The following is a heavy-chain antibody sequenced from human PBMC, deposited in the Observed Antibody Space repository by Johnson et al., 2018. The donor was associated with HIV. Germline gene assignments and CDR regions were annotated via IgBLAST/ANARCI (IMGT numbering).Heavy chain of an antibody. CDR3: ARDGRDLVTRGGFDV. D-gene: IGHD5-18*01. J-gene: IGHJ3*01. CDR1: GITFSNAW. V-gene: IGHV3-66*02. CDR2: IFSVGNT. Sequence: VQLVESGGGSVKPGGSLRLSCAASGITFSNAWMSWVRQAPGKGLEWVAVIFSVGNTYYADSVKGRFTISRDNSRNMLYLQMNSLRPEDTAVYYCARDGRDLVTRGGFDVWGPGTVVTVSS.